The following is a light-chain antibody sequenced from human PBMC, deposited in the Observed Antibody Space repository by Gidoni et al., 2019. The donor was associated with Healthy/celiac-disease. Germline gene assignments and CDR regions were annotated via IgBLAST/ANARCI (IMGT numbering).Light chain of an antibody. J-gene: IGKJ1*01. Sequence: IQMTQSPSSLSASVGDRVTITCRASQSISSYVNWYQQKPGKAPKLLLYAASSVQRGVPSRFSGSGSGKDFTLTSSRLQPEDVATYYWQQSYSTLWTFGQGTKVEIK. CDR3: QQSYSTLWT. V-gene: IGKV1-39*01. CDR2: AAS. CDR1: QSISSY.